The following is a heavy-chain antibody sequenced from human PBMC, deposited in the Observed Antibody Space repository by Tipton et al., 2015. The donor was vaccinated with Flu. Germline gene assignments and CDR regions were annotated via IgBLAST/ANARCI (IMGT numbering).Heavy chain of an antibody. CDR2: ISSSSSYI. CDR1: GFTFSSYS. CDR3: ARDTLRAAAGTPDY. V-gene: IGHV3-21*01. Sequence: SLRLSCAASGFTFSSYSMNWVRQAPGKGLGWVSSISSSSSYIYYADSVKGRFTISRDNAKNSLYLQMNSLRAEDTAVYYCARDTLRAAAGTPDYWGQGTLVTVSS. D-gene: IGHD6-13*01. J-gene: IGHJ4*02.